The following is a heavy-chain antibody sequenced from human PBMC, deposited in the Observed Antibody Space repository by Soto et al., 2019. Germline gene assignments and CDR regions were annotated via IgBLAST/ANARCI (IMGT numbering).Heavy chain of an antibody. Sequence: GGSLRLSCAASGFTFSSYAMSWVRQAPGKGLEWVSAISGSGGSTYYADSVKGRFTISRDNSKNTLYLQMNSLRAEDTAVYYCAKEGNVAGYYYYYYGMDVWGQGTTVTVSS. V-gene: IGHV3-23*01. CDR2: ISGSGGST. J-gene: IGHJ6*02. D-gene: IGHD6-19*01. CDR1: GFTFSSYA. CDR3: AKEGNVAGYYYYYYGMDV.